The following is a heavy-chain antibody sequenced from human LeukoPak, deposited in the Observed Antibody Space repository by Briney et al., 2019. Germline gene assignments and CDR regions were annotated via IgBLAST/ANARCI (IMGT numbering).Heavy chain of an antibody. CDR1: GGSYSGYY. CDR2: INHSGST. Sequence: SETLSLTCAVYGGSYSGYYWSWIRQPPGKGLEWIGEINHSGSTNYNPSLKSRVTISVDTSKNQFSLKLSSVTAADTAAYYCARGHYYGSGSYGFDYWGQGTLVTVSS. J-gene: IGHJ4*02. D-gene: IGHD3-10*01. CDR3: ARGHYYGSGSYGFDY. V-gene: IGHV4-34*01.